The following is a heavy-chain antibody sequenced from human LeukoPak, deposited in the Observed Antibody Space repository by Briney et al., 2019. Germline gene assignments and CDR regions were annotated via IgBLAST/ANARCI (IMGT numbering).Heavy chain of an antibody. CDR1: GYSISSGYY. CDR2: IYHSGST. J-gene: IGHJ4*02. V-gene: IGHV4-38-2*02. D-gene: IGHD6-13*01. CDR3: ARLTRSGGSIAAAGKYYLDY. Sequence: PSETLSLTCTVSGYSISSGYYWGWIRQPPGKGLEWIGSIYHSGSTYYNPSLKSRVTISVDTSKNQFSLKLSSVTAADTAVYYCARLTRSGGSIAAAGKYYLDYWGQGTLVTVSS.